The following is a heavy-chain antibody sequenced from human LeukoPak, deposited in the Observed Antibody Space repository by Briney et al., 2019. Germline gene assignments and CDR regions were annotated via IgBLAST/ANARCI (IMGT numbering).Heavy chain of an antibody. CDR1: GGSISSSNW. D-gene: IGHD3-22*01. J-gene: IGHJ4*02. V-gene: IGHV4-4*02. Sequence: SGTLSLTCAVSGGSISSSNWWSWVRQPPGKGLEWIGKIYHSGSTNYNPSLKSRVTISVDTSKNQFSLKLSSVTAADTAVYYCARENDSSGYYYGYWGQGTLVTVSS. CDR2: IYHSGST. CDR3: ARENDSSGYYYGY.